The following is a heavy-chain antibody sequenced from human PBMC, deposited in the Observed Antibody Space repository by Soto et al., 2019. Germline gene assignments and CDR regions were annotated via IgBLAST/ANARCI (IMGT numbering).Heavy chain of an antibody. CDR2: ISSVGSNV. J-gene: IGHJ4*02. Sequence: QVQLVESGGGVVQPGRSLRLSCAASGFTFSSYGMHWVRQAPGKGLEWVASISSVGSNVYYGDSVKGRFTIXXXXXXXXXXXXXNSLRAEDTAVYYCAKDCTGPGSCEDYFDYWGQGTLVTVSS. CDR1: GFTFSSYG. CDR3: AKDCTGPGSCEDYFDY. D-gene: IGHD3-10*01. V-gene: IGHV3-30*18.